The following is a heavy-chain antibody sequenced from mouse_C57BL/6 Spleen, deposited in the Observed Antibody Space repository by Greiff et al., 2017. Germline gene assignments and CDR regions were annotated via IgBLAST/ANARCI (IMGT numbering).Heavy chain of an antibody. J-gene: IGHJ1*03. CDR2: IDPSDSYT. D-gene: IGHD1-1*01. V-gene: IGHV1-69*01. CDR1: GYTFTSYW. Sequence: QVQLQQPGAELVMPGASVKLSCKASGYTFTSYWMHWVKQRPGQGLEWIGEIDPSDSYTNYNHKFKGKSTLTVDKSSSTAYMQLSSLTSEDSAVYYCARGDYYGSRGFDVWGTGTTVTVSS. CDR3: ARGDYYGSRGFDV.